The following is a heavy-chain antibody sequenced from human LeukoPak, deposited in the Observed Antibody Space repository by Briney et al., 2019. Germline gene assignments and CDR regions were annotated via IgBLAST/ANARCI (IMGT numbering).Heavy chain of an antibody. V-gene: IGHV5-51*01. J-gene: IGHJ4*02. CDR1: GYSFTSYR. D-gene: IGHD3-10*01. CDR3: ARLGGSGSYYHAFDY. Sequence: GESLKISCKGSGYSFTSYRIGWVRQMPGKGLEWMGIIYPGDSDTRYSPSFQGQVTISADKSISTAYLQWSSLKASDTAMYYCARLGGSGSYYHAFDYWGQGTLVTVSS. CDR2: IYPGDSDT.